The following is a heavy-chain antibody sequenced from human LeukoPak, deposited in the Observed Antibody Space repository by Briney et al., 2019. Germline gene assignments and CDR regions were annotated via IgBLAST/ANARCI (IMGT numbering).Heavy chain of an antibody. J-gene: IGHJ5*02. CDR1: GFIFSNYG. V-gene: IGHV3-30*03. D-gene: IGHD4-17*01. CDR3: ARETYGDYVP. Sequence: PGGSLRLSCAASGFIFSNYGMHWVRQAPGKGLEWVAVISYDGSNKYYADSVKGRFTISRDNSKNTLYLQMNSLRAEDTAVYYCARETYGDYVPWGQGTLVTVSS. CDR2: ISYDGSNK.